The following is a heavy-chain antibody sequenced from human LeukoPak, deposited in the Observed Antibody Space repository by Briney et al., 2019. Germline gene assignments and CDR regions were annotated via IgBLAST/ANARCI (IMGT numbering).Heavy chain of an antibody. CDR1: GFTFSSYA. D-gene: IGHD3-22*01. CDR2: ISYDGSNK. V-gene: IGHV3-30-3*01. J-gene: IGHJ4*02. Sequence: GGSLRLSCAASGFTFSSYAMHWVRQAPGKGLEWVAVISYDGSNKYYADSVKGRFTISRDNSKNTLYLQMNSLRAEDTAVYYCAREFAKGYYDSSGYLDYWGQGTLVTVSS. CDR3: AREFAKGYYDSSGYLDY.